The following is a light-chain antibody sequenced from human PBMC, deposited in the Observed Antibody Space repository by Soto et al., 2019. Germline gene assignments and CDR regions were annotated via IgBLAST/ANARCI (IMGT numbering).Light chain of an antibody. Sequence: QSVLTQPPSASGTPGQRVTISCSGSSSNIGTYSVSWYQHFPGTAPRLPIYSDNQRPSGVPDRFSASKSGASASLAISGLQSEDEADFYCAAWDDSLNGCVFGTGTKLTVL. CDR2: SDN. CDR1: SSNIGTYS. V-gene: IGLV1-44*01. J-gene: IGLJ1*01. CDR3: AAWDDSLNGCV.